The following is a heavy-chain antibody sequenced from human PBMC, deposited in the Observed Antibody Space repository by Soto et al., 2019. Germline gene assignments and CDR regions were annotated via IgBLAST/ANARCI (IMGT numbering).Heavy chain of an antibody. Sequence: QVQLVQSGTEVKKTGSSVKVSSKASGGTFSTFGISWVRQAPGQGLEWMGGIIPFFGTARYSQKFEDRITITADESTNTVYMDLRSLTSEDTAIYYCAKSAPMDAGDKYYYDFWGQGALVTVSS. V-gene: IGHV1-69*01. CDR2: IIPFFGTA. D-gene: IGHD4-17*01. J-gene: IGHJ4*02. CDR3: AKSAPMDAGDKYYYDF. CDR1: GGTFSTFG.